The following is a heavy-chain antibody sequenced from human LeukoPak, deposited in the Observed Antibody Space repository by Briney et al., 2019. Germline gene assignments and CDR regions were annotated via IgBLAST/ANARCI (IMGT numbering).Heavy chain of an antibody. J-gene: IGHJ3*02. CDR3: TTVGLWYSGTFDI. CDR1: GFTFSDYY. Sequence: GGSLRLSCAASGFTFSDYYMSWIRQAPGKGLEWVGRIKSKTDGGTTDYAAPVKGRFTISRDDSKNTLSLQMNSLKTEDTAVYYCTTVGLWYSGTFDIWGQGTMVTVSS. CDR2: IKSKTDGGTT. D-gene: IGHD1-26*01. V-gene: IGHV3-15*01.